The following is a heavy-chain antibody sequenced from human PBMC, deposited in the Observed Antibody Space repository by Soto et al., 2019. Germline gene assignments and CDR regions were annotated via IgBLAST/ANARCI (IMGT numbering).Heavy chain of an antibody. D-gene: IGHD3-22*01. CDR2: ISSSGSII. V-gene: IGHV3-11*01. CDR1: GGTCGDYE. J-gene: IGHJ4*02. CDR3: ARDLGYYDSSGYFDY. Sequence: PVGLLRLCWSAAGGTCGDYERSWIRKAPGKGLEWVSYISSSGSIISYADSVRGRFTISRDNAKNSLYLQVNSLRAEDTAVYYCARDLGYYDSSGYFDYWGQGTLVTVSS.